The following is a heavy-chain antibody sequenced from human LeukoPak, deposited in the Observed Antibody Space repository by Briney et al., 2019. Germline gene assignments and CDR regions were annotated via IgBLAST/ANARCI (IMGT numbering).Heavy chain of an antibody. V-gene: IGHV4-61*02. CDR1: GGSISSGSYY. Sequence: SQTPSLTCTVSGGSISSGSYYWSWIRQPAGKGLEWIGRIYTSGSTNYNPSLKSRVTISVDTSKNQFSLKLSSVTAADTAVYYCARAQHIAAAAFDYWGQGTLVTVSS. CDR2: IYTSGST. D-gene: IGHD6-13*01. J-gene: IGHJ4*02. CDR3: ARAQHIAAAAFDY.